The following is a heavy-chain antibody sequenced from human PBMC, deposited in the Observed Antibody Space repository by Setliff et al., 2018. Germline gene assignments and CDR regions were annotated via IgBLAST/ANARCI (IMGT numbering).Heavy chain of an antibody. Sequence: GASVKVSCKASGYTLRSYAMNWVRQAPGQGLEWMGIINPTGGSTSHAQKFQGRVTMTRDTSTSTVYMEVSSLRSEDTAVYYCAGYLRGGYYYYMDVWGKGTSVTVSS. J-gene: IGHJ6*03. CDR2: INPTGGST. CDR1: GYTLRSYA. V-gene: IGHV1-46*01. CDR3: AGYLRGGYYYYMDV. D-gene: IGHD1-1*01.